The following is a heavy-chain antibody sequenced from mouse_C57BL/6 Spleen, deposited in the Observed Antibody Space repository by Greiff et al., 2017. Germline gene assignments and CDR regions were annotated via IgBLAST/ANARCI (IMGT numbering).Heavy chain of an antibody. CDR1: GYTFTSYW. D-gene: IGHD2-4*01. Sequence: QVQLQQPGAELVKPGASVKLSCKASGYTFTSYWMHWVKQRPGQGLEWIGMIHPNSGSTNYNEKFKSKATLTVDKSSSTAYMQLSSLTSEDSAVYYCARRLYDYGYFDYWGQGTTLTVSS. V-gene: IGHV1-64*01. CDR3: ARRLYDYGYFDY. CDR2: IHPNSGST. J-gene: IGHJ2*01.